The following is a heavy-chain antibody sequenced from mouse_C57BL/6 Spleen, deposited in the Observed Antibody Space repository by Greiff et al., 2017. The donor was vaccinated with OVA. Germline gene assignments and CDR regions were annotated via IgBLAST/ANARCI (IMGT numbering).Heavy chain of an antibody. Sequence: EVQLQQSGAELVRPGASVKLSCTASGFNIKDDYMHWVKQRPEQGLEWIGWIDPENGDTEYASKFQGKATITADTSSNTAYLQLSSLTSEDTAVYYCTLLLRYPYYFDYWGQGTTLTVSS. CDR3: TLLLRYPYYFDY. CDR1: GFNIKDDY. D-gene: IGHD1-1*01. V-gene: IGHV14-4*01. J-gene: IGHJ2*01. CDR2: IDPENGDT.